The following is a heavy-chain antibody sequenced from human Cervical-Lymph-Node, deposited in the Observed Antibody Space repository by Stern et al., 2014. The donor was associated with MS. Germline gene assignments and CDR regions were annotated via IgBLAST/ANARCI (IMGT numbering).Heavy chain of an antibody. Sequence: QVTLRESGPALVKPTQTLTLTCTFSGFSLSTSGMCVSWIRQPPGKALEWLALIDWADDKYYSLSLKNRLTLSKATSKNHVVLTMTNMDPVDTATYYCARSTTGMSNGGMDVWGQGTTVTVSS. CDR1: GFSLSTSGMC. J-gene: IGHJ6*02. V-gene: IGHV2-70*01. CDR3: ARSTTGMSNGGMDV. D-gene: IGHD1-1*01. CDR2: IDWADDK.